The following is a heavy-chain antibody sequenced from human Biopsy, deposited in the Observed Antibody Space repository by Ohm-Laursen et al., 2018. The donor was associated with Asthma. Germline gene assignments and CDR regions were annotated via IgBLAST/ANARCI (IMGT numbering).Heavy chain of an antibody. CDR2: IIPFYGTA. CDR3: ARDYDGDYVQRHLPLAY. CDR1: GGTFSTFG. J-gene: IGHJ4*02. D-gene: IGHD4-17*01. V-gene: IGHV1-69*13. Sequence: VKISCKASGGTFSTFGISWVRQAPGQGLERMGRIIPFYGTATYAQNFQGRLTLTADESTSTAYMELSSLRSEDTAVYFCARDYDGDYVQRHLPLAYWGQGTLVTVSS.